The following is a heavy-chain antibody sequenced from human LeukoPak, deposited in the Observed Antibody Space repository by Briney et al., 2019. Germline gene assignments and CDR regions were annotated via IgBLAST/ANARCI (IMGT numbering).Heavy chain of an antibody. CDR3: AKDSSSWLDYYYYGMDV. J-gene: IGHJ6*02. CDR1: GFTFSSYG. V-gene: IGHV3-30*18. CDR2: ISYDGSNE. Sequence: GGSLRLSCAASGFTFSSYGMHWVRQAPGKGLEWVAVISYDGSNEYYADSVKGRFTISRDNSKNTLYLQMNSLRAEDTAVYYCAKDSSSWLDYYYYGMDVWGQGTTVTVSS. D-gene: IGHD6-13*01.